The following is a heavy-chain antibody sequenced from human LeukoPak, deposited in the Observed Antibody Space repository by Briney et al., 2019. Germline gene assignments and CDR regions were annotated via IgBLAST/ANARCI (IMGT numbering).Heavy chain of an antibody. V-gene: IGHV3-21*01. CDR1: GFTFSSYG. J-gene: IGHJ6*02. CDR3: ARVGREPNYYYGMDV. D-gene: IGHD1-26*01. Sequence: GGSLRLSCAASGFTFSSYGMNWVRQAPGKGLEWVSSISSSSSYIYYADSVKGRFTISRDNAKNSLYLQMNSLGAEDTAVYYCARVGREPNYYYGMDVWGQGTTVTVSS. CDR2: ISSSSSYI.